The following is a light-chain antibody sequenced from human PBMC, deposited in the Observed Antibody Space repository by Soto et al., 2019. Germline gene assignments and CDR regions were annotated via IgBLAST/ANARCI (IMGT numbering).Light chain of an antibody. CDR3: QQYGSLPGT. V-gene: IGKV3-20*01. CDR2: GAS. Sequence: EIVLTQSPGTLSLSPGERATLSCRASQSVSSSYLAWYQQKPGQAPRLLIYGASSRATGIPDRFSGSGSGTDFTLTISRLEPEDLSVYYCQQYGSLPGTFGQGTKVEIK. CDR1: QSVSSSY. J-gene: IGKJ1*01.